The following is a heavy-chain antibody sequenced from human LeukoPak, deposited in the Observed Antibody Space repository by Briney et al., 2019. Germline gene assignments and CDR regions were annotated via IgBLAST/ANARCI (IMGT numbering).Heavy chain of an antibody. CDR1: GFTFDDYA. J-gene: IGHJ3*02. Sequence: GGSLRLSCAASGFTFDDYAMHWVRQAPGKGLEWVSGISWNSGSIGYADSVKGRFTISRDNAKNSLYLQMNSLRAEDMALYYCAKDFGYGGNGVGFDIWGQGTMVTVSS. V-gene: IGHV3-9*03. CDR2: ISWNSGSI. CDR3: AKDFGYGGNGVGFDI. D-gene: IGHD4-23*01.